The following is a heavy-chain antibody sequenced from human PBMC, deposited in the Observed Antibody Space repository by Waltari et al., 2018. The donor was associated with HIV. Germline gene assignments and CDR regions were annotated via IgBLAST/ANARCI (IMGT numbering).Heavy chain of an antibody. V-gene: IGHV4-61*02. J-gene: IGHJ4*02. CDR3: AREGEAPGYCSGGSCYS. CDR1: GGSLSSVSYY. CDR2: IYTSGST. Sequence: QVQLQASGPGLVKPSQTLSLTCTVSGGSLSSVSYYWSWIRQPAGKGLEWIGRIYTSGSTNYNPALKSRVTISVDTSKNQFSLKLSSVTAADTAVYYCAREGEAPGYCSGGSCYSWGQGTLVTVSS. D-gene: IGHD2-15*01.